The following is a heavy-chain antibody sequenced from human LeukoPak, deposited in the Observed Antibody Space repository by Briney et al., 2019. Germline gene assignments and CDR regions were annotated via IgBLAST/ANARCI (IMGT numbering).Heavy chain of an antibody. J-gene: IGHJ6*03. CDR3: AKGGVDIVATITPYYYYMDV. Sequence: GGSLRLSCAASGFTFSSYGMSWVRQAPGKGLEWVSAISGSGGSTYYADSVKGRFTISRDNSKNTLYLQMNSLRAEDTAVYYCAKGGVDIVATITPYYYYMDVWGKGTTVTISS. CDR2: ISGSGGST. CDR1: GFTFSSYG. V-gene: IGHV3-23*01. D-gene: IGHD5-12*01.